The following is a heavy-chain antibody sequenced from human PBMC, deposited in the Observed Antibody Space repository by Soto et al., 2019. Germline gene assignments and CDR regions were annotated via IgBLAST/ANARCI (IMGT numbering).Heavy chain of an antibody. D-gene: IGHD3-22*01. J-gene: IGHJ6*02. V-gene: IGHV4-61*01. CDR3: ARETMIVVVPVSYYGMDV. CDR2: IYSSGST. CDR1: GGSVSSGSNY. Sequence: SETLSLTCTVSGGSVSSGSNYWSWIRQPPGKGLEWIGYIYSSGSTNYNPSLKSRVTISVDTTKNQFSLKLSSLTAADTAVYYCARETMIVVVPVSYYGMDVWGQGTTVTVSS.